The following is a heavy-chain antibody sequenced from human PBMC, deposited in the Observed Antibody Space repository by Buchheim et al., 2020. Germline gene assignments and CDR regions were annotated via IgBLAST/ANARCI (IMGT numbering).Heavy chain of an antibody. CDR2: TKNKADSYTT. CDR3: ARVPRYCSGGSCYLFVVFAFDI. D-gene: IGHD2-15*01. CDR1: GFTCSDYY. J-gene: IGHJ3*02. Sequence: EVQLVESGGALVQPGGSLRLSCVVSGFTCSDYYMDWVRQTPGKGLEWVGRTKNKADSYTTEYAASVKGRFTISRDDSKNSLYLQMNSLKTEDTAVYYCARVPRYCSGGSCYLFVVFAFDIWGQGT. V-gene: IGHV3-72*01.